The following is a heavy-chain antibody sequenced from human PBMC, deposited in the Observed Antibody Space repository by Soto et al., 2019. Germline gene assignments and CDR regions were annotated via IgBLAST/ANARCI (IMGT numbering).Heavy chain of an antibody. D-gene: IGHD3-10*01. Sequence: LSLTCAVYGGSFSGYYWSWIRQPPGKGLEWIGEINHSGSTNYNPSLKSRVTISVDTSKNQFSLKLSSVTAADTAVYYCARGRKGITMVRGVDYYYYMDVWGKGTTVTVSS. CDR1: GGSFSGYY. CDR3: ARGRKGITMVRGVDYYYYMDV. V-gene: IGHV4-34*01. CDR2: INHSGST. J-gene: IGHJ6*03.